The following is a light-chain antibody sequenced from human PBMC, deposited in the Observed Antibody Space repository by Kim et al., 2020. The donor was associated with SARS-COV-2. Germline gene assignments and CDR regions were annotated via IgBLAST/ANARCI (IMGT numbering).Light chain of an antibody. CDR3: NSRDSSGNHPSV. CDR2: GKN. CDR1: SLRSYY. Sequence: SSELTQDPAVSVALGQTVRITCQGDSLRSYYASWYQQKPGQAPVLVIYGKNNRPSGIPDRFSGSSSGNTASLTITGDQAEDEADYYCNSRDSSGNHPSVF. J-gene: IGLJ6*01. V-gene: IGLV3-19*01.